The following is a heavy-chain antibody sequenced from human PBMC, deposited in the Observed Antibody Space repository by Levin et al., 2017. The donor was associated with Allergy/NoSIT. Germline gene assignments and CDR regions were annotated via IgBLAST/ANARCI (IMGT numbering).Heavy chain of an antibody. CDR3: AGTPFNWNDEGPLGY. CDR2: INPSGGST. CDR1: GYTFTSYY. V-gene: IGHV1-46*01. D-gene: IGHD1-20*01. Sequence: ASVKVSCKASGYTFTSYYMHWVRQAPGQGLEWMGIINPSGGSTSYAQKFQGRVTMTRDTSTSTVYMELSSLRSEDTAVYYCAGTPFNWNDEGPLGYWGQGTLVTVSS. J-gene: IGHJ4*02.